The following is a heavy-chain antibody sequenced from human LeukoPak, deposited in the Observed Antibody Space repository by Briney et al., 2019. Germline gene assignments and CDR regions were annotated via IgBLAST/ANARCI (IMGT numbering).Heavy chain of an antibody. J-gene: IGHJ4*02. D-gene: IGHD1-20*01. V-gene: IGHV3-74*01. CDR3: LRDLNWSLDQ. CDR1: GVTFRDYM. Sequence: GGGLRVSCAAPGVTFRDYMLRGVRESPGKGLVLVSRIKSDGITITCADSVKGRFTISRDNAKNTLYLQMNSLRAEDTAVYYCLRDLNWSLDQWGQGTLVTVSS. CDR2: IKSDGITI.